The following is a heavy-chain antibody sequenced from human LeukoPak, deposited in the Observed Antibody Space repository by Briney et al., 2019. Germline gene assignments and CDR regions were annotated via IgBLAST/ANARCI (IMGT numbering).Heavy chain of an antibody. CDR3: ARRAGAYSHPYDY. D-gene: IGHD4/OR15-4a*01. CDR2: IYSGGNT. J-gene: IGHJ4*02. CDR1: GLTFSSYA. Sequence: GGSLRLSCAASGLTFSSYAMSWVRQAPGKGLEWVSFIYSGGNTHYSDSVKGRFTISRDNSKNTLYLQMNSLRVEDTAVYCARRAGAYSHPYDYWGQGTLVTVSS. V-gene: IGHV3-53*01.